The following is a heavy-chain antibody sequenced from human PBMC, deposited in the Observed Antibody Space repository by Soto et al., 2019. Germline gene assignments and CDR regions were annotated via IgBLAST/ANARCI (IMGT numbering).Heavy chain of an antibody. J-gene: IGHJ4*02. CDR2: ISSSSSTI. V-gene: IGHV3-48*01. CDR1: GFTFSSYS. CDR3: ARDAPPDDY. Sequence: GGSLRLSCAASGFTFSSYSMNWVRQAPGKGLEWVSYISSSSSTIYYADSVKGRFTISRDNAKNSLYLQMNSLRAEDTAAYYCARDAPPDDYWGQGTLVTVSS.